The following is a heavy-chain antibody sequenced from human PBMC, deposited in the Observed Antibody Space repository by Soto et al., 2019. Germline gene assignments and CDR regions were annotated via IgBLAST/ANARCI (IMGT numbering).Heavy chain of an antibody. CDR2: INHSGST. D-gene: IGHD2-15*01. CDR3: ARATYCSGGSCYFGY. V-gene: IGHV4-34*01. Sequence: SETLSLTCAVYGGSFSGYYWSWIRQPPGKGLEWIGEINHSGSTNYNPSLKSRVTISVDTSKNQFSLKLSSVTAADTAVYYCARATYCSGGSCYFGYWGQGTLVTVSS. CDR1: GGSFSGYY. J-gene: IGHJ4*02.